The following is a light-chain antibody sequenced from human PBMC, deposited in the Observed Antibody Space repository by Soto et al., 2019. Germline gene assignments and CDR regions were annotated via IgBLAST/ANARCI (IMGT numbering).Light chain of an antibody. CDR1: QNVNNF. J-gene: IGKJ4*02. V-gene: IGKV3-11*01. CDR3: QQRGDWPPLT. Sequence: ETVLTQSPATLSLSPGERATLSCRASQNVNNFLAWYQQKPGQAPRLLIYEASKRATGIPARFSGSGSGTDFTLTISSLESXXXXXYYCQQRGDWPPLTFGGGTKVEI. CDR2: EAS.